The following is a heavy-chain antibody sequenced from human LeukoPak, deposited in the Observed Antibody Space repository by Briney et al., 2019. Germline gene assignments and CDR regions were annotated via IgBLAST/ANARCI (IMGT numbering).Heavy chain of an antibody. CDR1: GFTFSSYA. D-gene: IGHD6-13*01. Sequence: PGGSLRLSCAASGFTFSSYAMSWVRQAPGKGLEWVSAISGSGGSTYYADSVKGRFTISRDNSKNTLYLQMNSLRAEDTAVCYCAKDSAAAGTSYFDYWGQGTLVTVSS. V-gene: IGHV3-23*01. CDR3: AKDSAAAGTSYFDY. J-gene: IGHJ4*02. CDR2: ISGSGGST.